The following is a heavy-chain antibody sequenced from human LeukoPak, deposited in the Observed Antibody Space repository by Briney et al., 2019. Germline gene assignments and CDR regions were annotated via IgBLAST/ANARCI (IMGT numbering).Heavy chain of an antibody. Sequence: GASVKVSCKASGYTFTSYDINWVRQATGQGLEWMGWINPNSGNTGYVQKFQGRVTITRNTAISTVYMELSSLRSEDTAVYYCARGHPQAPVYSTSWYRASNWFDPWGQGTLVTVSS. D-gene: IGHD6-13*01. CDR2: INPNSGNT. CDR1: GYTFTSYD. V-gene: IGHV1-8*03. CDR3: ARGHPQAPVYSTSWYRASNWFDP. J-gene: IGHJ5*02.